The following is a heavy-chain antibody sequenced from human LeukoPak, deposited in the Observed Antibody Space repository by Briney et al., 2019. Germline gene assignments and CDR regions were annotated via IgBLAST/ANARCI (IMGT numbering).Heavy chain of an antibody. D-gene: IGHD3-10*01. CDR3: ARRGGSGRSFDY. V-gene: IGHV4-61*01. CDR2: IYYTGST. Sequence: SETLSLTCTVSGGSVSSGTYYWSWIRQPPGKGLEWIGYIYYTGSTNYNPSLKSRLTISVDTSKNQFSLKLSSVTAADTAVYYCARRGGSGRSFDYWGQGTQVTVSS. CDR1: GGSVSSGTYY. J-gene: IGHJ4*02.